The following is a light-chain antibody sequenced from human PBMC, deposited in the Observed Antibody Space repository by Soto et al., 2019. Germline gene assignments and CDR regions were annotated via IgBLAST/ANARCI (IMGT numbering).Light chain of an antibody. J-gene: IGLJ2*01. Sequence: QSVLTQPPSVSGAPGQRVTISCTGSSSKIGDGYGVQWYRQLPATDPKALIYYNSDRPSGLPDRFSGSKSATSASLATSGLQTEDEADYYGQSYDSSRVVFGGGTKLTVL. CDR2: YNS. V-gene: IGLV1-40*01. CDR1: SSKIGDGYG. CDR3: QSYDSSRVV.